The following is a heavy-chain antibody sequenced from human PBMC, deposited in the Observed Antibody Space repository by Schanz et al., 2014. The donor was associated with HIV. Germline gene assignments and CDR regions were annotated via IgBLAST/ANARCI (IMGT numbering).Heavy chain of an antibody. Sequence: QVQLVESGGGVVQPGRSLRLSCGASGFSFSDFALHWVRQAPGRGLEWLAVTSSDGSGKFYVDSVKGRFTISRDNSKNTLYLQIKSLRTEDTAVYYCAKDRNYYDDRYIGKGNYYYYYGMDVWGQGTTVTVSS. CDR2: TSSDGSGK. D-gene: IGHD3-22*01. CDR3: AKDRNYYDDRYIGKGNYYYYYGMDV. CDR1: GFSFSDFA. V-gene: IGHV3-30*18. J-gene: IGHJ6*02.